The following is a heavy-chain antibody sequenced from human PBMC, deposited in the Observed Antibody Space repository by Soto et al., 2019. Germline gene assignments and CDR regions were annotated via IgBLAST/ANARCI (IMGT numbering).Heavy chain of an antibody. Sequence: PGGSLRLSCKGSGYSFTSYWIGWVRQMPGKGLEWMGIIYPGDSDTRYSPSFQGQVTISADKSISTAYLQWSSLKASDTAMYYCARYPVDIVATTYYYYYYGMDVWGQGTTVTVSS. CDR3: ARYPVDIVATTYYYYYYGMDV. V-gene: IGHV5-51*01. J-gene: IGHJ6*02. D-gene: IGHD5-12*01. CDR1: GYSFTSYW. CDR2: IYPGDSDT.